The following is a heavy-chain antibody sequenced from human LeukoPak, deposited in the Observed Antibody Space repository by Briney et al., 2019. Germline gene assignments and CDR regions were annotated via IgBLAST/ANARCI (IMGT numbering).Heavy chain of an antibody. D-gene: IGHD3-22*01. J-gene: IGHJ4*02. CDR2: IIPIFGTA. CDR3: ASSPRGYYDSSGVDY. V-gene: IGHV1-69*06. Sequence: GSSVKVSCKASGGTFSSYAISWVRQAPGQGLEWMGGIIPIFGTANYAQKFQGRVTITADKSTSTAYMELSSLRSEDTAVYYCASSPRGYYDSSGVDYWGQGTLVTVSS. CDR1: GGTFSSYA.